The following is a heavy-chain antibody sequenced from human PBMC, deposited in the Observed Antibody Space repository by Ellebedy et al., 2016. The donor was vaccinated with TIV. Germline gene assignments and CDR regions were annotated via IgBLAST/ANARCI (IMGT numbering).Heavy chain of an antibody. CDR1: GGTFSSYA. V-gene: IGHV1-69*13. D-gene: IGHD3-3*01. J-gene: IGHJ6*02. Sequence: SVKVSXKASGGTFSSYAISWVRQAPGQGLEWMGGIIPIFGTANYAQKFQGRVTITADESTSTAYMELSSLRSEDTAVYYCARDRVFWSGYPSYGMDVWGQGTTVTVSS. CDR3: ARDRVFWSGYPSYGMDV. CDR2: IIPIFGTA.